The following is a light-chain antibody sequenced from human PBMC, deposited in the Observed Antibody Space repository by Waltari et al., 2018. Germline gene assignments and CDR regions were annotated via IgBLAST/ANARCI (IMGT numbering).Light chain of an antibody. V-gene: IGLV2-14*01. CDR3: GSYTLINTLVV. CDR1: SSAVGGYNY. Sequence: QSALTQPASVSGSPGQSITISCTGTSSAVGGYNYVSWYQQHPGKAPKLIIYGVSNRPSGVSARFSGSKSGNTASLTVSGLQAEDEAYYYCGSYTLINTLVVFGGGTKVTVL. CDR2: GVS. J-gene: IGLJ3*02.